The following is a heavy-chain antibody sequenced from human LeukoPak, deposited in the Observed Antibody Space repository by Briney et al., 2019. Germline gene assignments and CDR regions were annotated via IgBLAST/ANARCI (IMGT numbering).Heavy chain of an antibody. CDR3: ARGSIVVATFFDY. Sequence: SETLSLTCAVYGGSFSGYYWSWIRQPPGKGLEWIGEINHSGSTNYNPSLKSRVTISVDTSKNQFSLKLSSVAAADTAVYYCARGSIVVATFFDYWGQGTLVTVSS. CDR1: GGSFSGYY. J-gene: IGHJ4*02. D-gene: IGHD3-22*01. CDR2: INHSGST. V-gene: IGHV4-34*01.